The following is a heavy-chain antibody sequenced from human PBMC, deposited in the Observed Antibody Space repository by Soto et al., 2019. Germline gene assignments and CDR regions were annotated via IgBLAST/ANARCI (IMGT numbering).Heavy chain of an antibody. CDR1: GDSISSGDYY. V-gene: IGHV4-30-4*01. Sequence: SETLSLTCTVSGDSISSGDYYWSWIRQPPGKGLEWIGYIYYRGSTYYNPSLKSRLTISVDTSKNQFSLKLSSVTAADTAVYYCARSRGYPYYFDYWGQGTLVTVSS. CDR3: ARSRGYPYYFDY. D-gene: IGHD3-22*01. J-gene: IGHJ4*02. CDR2: IYYRGST.